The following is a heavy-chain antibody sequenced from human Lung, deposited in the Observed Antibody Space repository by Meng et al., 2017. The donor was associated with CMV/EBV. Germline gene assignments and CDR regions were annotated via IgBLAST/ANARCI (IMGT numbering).Heavy chain of an antibody. D-gene: IGHD3-3*01. CDR2: IIPLFTSA. J-gene: IGHJ3*01. CDR1: GGAFSNNV. V-gene: IGHV1-69*05. Sequence: SVXVSCKASGGAFSNNVINWVRQAPGQGLEWMGGIIPLFTSANYAPKFQDRVTITTDESTRTAYMELSSLIPEDTAVYYCARVETISGAATKNAFNVWGQGTMVTVSS. CDR3: ARVETISGAATKNAFNV.